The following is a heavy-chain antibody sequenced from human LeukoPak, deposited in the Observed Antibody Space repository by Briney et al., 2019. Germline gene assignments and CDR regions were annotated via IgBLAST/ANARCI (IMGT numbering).Heavy chain of an antibody. CDR1: RFSFSAYP. CDR3: AKEGPASIREGYYFDY. Sequence: GGSLRLSCEASRFSFSAYPMGWVRRAPGKGLEWVSGISASGDVTFHADPLQGRFTISRDNSKNTLYLQMNSLRAEDTAVYYCAKEGPASIREGYYFDYWGQGTLVTVSS. J-gene: IGHJ4*02. CDR2: ISASGDVT. D-gene: IGHD2-2*02. V-gene: IGHV3-23*01.